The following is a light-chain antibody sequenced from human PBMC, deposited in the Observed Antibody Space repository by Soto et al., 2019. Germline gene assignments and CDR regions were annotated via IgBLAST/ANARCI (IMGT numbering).Light chain of an antibody. CDR3: SSYTSSSTPFV. V-gene: IGLV2-14*01. CDR2: EVS. Sequence: QSALTQPASVSGSPGQSITISCTGTSSDVGAYNYVSWYQQHPGKAPKFMIYEVSNRPSGVSNRFSGSKSGNTASLTISGLQAEDEADYYCSSYTSSSTPFVLGTGTKVTVL. CDR1: SSDVGAYNY. J-gene: IGLJ1*01.